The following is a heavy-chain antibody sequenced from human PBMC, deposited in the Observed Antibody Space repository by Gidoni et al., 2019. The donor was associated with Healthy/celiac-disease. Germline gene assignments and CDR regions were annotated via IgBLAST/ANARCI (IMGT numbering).Heavy chain of an antibody. CDR3: AKGNEHGDYFDY. CDR1: GFTFDDYA. J-gene: IGHJ4*02. V-gene: IGHV3-9*01. Sequence: VQLVESGGGLVQPCRSLRISCAASGFTFDDYAMHWVRQAPGKGLEWVSGISWNSGSIGYADSVKGRFTISRDNAKNSLDLQMNSLRAEDTALYYCAKGNEHGDYFDYWGQGTLVTVSS. CDR2: ISWNSGSI. D-gene: IGHD4-17*01.